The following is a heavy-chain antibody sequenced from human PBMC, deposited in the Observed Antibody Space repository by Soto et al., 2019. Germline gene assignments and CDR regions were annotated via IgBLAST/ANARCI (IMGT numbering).Heavy chain of an antibody. CDR2: INAYNGNT. J-gene: IGHJ4*02. D-gene: IGHD5-18*01. V-gene: IGHV1-18*01. CDR3: ARAVYTDMVPYNFDY. CDR1: GYTFTNYD. Sequence: QVQLVQSGAEVKKPGASVKVSCKASGYTFTNYDVSWVRQAPGQGLEWMGWINAYNGNTNYAQKFQGRVTMTTDTSTSTAYMELRSLGSDDTAVYYCARAVYTDMVPYNFDYWGQGALVTVSS.